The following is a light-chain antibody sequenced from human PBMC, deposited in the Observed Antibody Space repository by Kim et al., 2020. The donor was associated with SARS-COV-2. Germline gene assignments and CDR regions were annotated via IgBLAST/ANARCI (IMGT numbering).Light chain of an antibody. Sequence: QRVTISCAGNSSNLGAGYNVHWYQKLPGAAPKLLIYGDDNRPSGVPDRFSGSKSGTSASLAITWLRAEDEGDYYCQSYDISLSGLVFGGGTKVTVL. CDR3: QSYDISLSGLV. CDR2: GDD. V-gene: IGLV1-40*01. CDR1: SSNLGAGYN. J-gene: IGLJ3*02.